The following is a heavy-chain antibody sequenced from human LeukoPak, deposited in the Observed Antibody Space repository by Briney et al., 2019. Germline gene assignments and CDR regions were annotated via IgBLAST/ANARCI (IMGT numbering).Heavy chain of an antibody. CDR2: IYTSGST. V-gene: IGHV4-4*07. CDR1: GGSISDYY. Sequence: PSETLSLTCSVSGGSISDYYWSWIRQPAGKALQWIGRIYTSGSTNYSPSLKSRVTISVDTSKNQFSLKLSSVTAADTAVYYCARGYYYDSSGYYPYFDYWGQGTLVTVSS. D-gene: IGHD3-22*01. CDR3: ARGYYYDSSGYYPYFDY. J-gene: IGHJ4*02.